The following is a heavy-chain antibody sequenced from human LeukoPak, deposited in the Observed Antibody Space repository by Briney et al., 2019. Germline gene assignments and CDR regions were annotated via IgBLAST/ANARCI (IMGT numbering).Heavy chain of an antibody. J-gene: IGHJ4*02. D-gene: IGHD3-22*01. V-gene: IGHV1-69*05. CDR1: GGTFSSYA. CDR3: ALMGIVVVINGPNFDY. Sequence: GSSVKVSCKASGGTFSSYAISWVRQAPGQGLEWMGGIIPIFGTANYAQKFQGRVTITTDESTSTAYMELSSLRSEDTAVYYCALMGIVVVINGPNFDYWGQGTLVTVSS. CDR2: IIPIFGTA.